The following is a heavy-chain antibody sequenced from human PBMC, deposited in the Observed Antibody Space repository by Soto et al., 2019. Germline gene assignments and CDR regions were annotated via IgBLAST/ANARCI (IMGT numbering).Heavy chain of an antibody. CDR1: GFTFSGSA. V-gene: IGHV3-73*02. CDR3: TRSFDGSYYFSPDFDY. D-gene: IGHD3-10*01. Sequence: EVQLVESGGDLVQPGGSLKLSCAASGFTFSGSAMHWVRQASGKGLEWVGHIRRRAKNYATVYAASVKGRFIISRDDSKNTAYLHMNSLKTDDTAVYYCTRSFDGSYYFSPDFDYWGQGTLVTVSS. CDR2: IRRRAKNYAT. J-gene: IGHJ4*02.